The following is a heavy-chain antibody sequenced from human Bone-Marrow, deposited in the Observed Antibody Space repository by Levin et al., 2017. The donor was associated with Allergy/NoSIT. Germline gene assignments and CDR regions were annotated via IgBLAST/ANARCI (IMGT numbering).Heavy chain of an antibody. Sequence: GESLKISCAASGLSFGDYGMHWVRQAPDSGLEWVTLITSDGSNIFYADSVKGRFVVSRDNSRNLLFLQLNSLRPEDAGVYYCASRGSFDHWGQGTPVTVSS. D-gene: IGHD3-10*01. J-gene: IGHJ4*02. V-gene: IGHV3-30*03. CDR3: ASRGSFDH. CDR2: ITSDGSNI. CDR1: GLSFGDYG.